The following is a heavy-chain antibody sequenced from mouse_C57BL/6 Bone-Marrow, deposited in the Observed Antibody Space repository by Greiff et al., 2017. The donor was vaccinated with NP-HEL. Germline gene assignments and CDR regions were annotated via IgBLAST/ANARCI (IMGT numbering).Heavy chain of an antibody. CDR3: ARLGFYYGSSYGNYFDY. J-gene: IGHJ2*01. CDR2: INPGSGGT. D-gene: IGHD1-1*01. Sequence: VQLQQSGAELVRPGTSVKVSCKASGYAFTNYLIEWVKQRPGQGLEWIGVINPGSGGTNYNEKFKGKATLTADKSSSTVYMQLSSLTSEDSAVSFCARLGFYYGSSYGNYFDYWGQGTTLTVSS. CDR1: GYAFTNYL. V-gene: IGHV1-54*01.